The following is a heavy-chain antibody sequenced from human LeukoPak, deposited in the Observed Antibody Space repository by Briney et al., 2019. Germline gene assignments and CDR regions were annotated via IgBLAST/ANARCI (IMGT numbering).Heavy chain of an antibody. CDR2: ISGSGGST. V-gene: IGHV3-23*01. CDR1: GFTFSSYA. CDR3: AKGRYCSSTSCPKPLQKNWFDP. D-gene: IGHD2-2*01. Sequence: PGGSLRLSCAASGFTFSSYAMSWVRQAPGKGLEWVSAISGSGGSTYYADSVKGRFTISRDNSKNTLYLQMNSLRAEDTAVYYCAKGRYCSSTSCPKPLQKNWFDPWGQGTLVTVSS. J-gene: IGHJ5*02.